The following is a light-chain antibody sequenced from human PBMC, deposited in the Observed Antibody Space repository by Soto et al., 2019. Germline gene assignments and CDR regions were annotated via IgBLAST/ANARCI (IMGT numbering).Light chain of an antibody. V-gene: IGLV3-21*02. J-gene: IGLJ2*01. Sequence: SYELTQPPSVSVAPGQTARITCGGNNIGRKSVHWYQQKPGQAPVLVVYDDSDRPSGIPERFSGSNSGNTATLTISRVEAGDEADYHWQVWDSSSDHVVFGGGTKVTVL. CDR2: DDS. CDR3: QVWDSSSDHVV. CDR1: NIGRKS.